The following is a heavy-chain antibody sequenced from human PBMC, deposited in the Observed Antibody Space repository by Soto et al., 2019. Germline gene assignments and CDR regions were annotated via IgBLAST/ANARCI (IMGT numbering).Heavy chain of an antibody. D-gene: IGHD3-22*01. CDR2: ISAYNGNT. CDR3: ARGDYYDSSGYSPLFYYYYYGMDV. Sequence: VSVKVSCKASGYTFTCYGISWVLQAPGQGLEWMGWISAYNGNTNYAQKLQGRVTMTTDTSTSTAYMELRSLRSDDTAVYYCARGDYYDSSGYSPLFYYYYYGMDVWGQGTTVTVSS. CDR1: GYTFTCYG. J-gene: IGHJ6*02. V-gene: IGHV1-18*04.